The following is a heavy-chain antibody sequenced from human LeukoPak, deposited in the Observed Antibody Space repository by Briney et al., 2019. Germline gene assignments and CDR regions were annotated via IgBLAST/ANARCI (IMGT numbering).Heavy chain of an antibody. Sequence: PGGSLRLSCAASEFTFSSYAMSWVRQAPGKGLEWVSAISGSGGSTYYADSVKGRFTISRDNSKNTLYLQMNSLRAEDTAVYYCAKGSEWELLQSFFDYWSQETLVTVSS. D-gene: IGHD1-26*01. CDR3: AKGSEWELLQSFFDY. CDR2: ISGSGGST. V-gene: IGHV3-23*01. CDR1: EFTFSSYA. J-gene: IGHJ4*02.